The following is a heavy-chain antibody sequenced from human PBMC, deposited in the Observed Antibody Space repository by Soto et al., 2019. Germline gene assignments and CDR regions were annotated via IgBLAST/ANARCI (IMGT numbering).Heavy chain of an antibody. D-gene: IGHD1-20*01. Sequence: EVQLVESGGGLVKPGGSLRLSCAASGFTFSNAWMNWVRQAPGKGLEWVGRIKSKTDGGTTDYAAPVKGRYTISRDDSKNTLYLQMNSLKTEDTSVYYCTTHRYNGNIVVLDAFDIWGQGTMVTVSS. CDR1: GFTFSNAW. CDR3: TTHRYNGNIVVLDAFDI. CDR2: IKSKTDGGTT. J-gene: IGHJ3*02. V-gene: IGHV3-15*07.